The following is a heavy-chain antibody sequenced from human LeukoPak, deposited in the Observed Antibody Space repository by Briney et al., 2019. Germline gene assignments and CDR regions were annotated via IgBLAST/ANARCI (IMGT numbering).Heavy chain of an antibody. Sequence: PGGSLRLSCAASGFTFRSYSMNWVRQAPGKGLEWVSSISSSSSYINYADSVRGRFTISRDNAKNSLYLQMNSLGAEDTAVYYCARADDFWSGYHFYYYYMDVWGKGTTVTVSS. D-gene: IGHD3-3*01. CDR2: ISSSSSYI. CDR3: ARADDFWSGYHFYYYYMDV. V-gene: IGHV3-21*01. J-gene: IGHJ6*03. CDR1: GFTFRSYS.